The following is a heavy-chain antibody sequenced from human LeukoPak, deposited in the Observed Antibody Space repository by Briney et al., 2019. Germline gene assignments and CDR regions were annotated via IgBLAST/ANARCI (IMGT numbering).Heavy chain of an antibody. CDR3: ARERNQXXADDY. V-gene: IGHV1-69*04. J-gene: IGHJ4*02. Sequence: SVKVSCKASGGTFSSYAISWVRQAPGQGLEWMGRIIPILGIANYAQKFQGRVTITADKSTSTAYMELSSLRSEDTAVYYCARERNQXXADDYWGQGTLVTVSS. CDR1: GGTFSSYA. D-gene: IGHD1-14*01. CDR2: IIPILGIA.